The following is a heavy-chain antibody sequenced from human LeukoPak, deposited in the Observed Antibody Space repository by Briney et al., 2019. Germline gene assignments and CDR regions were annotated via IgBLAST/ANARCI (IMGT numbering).Heavy chain of an antibody. Sequence: GGSLRLSCAASGFIFSTYGMHWVRQAPGKGLEWVAVISDDGSNKYYEDSVKGRFTISRDNSKNTLYLQMNSLRAEDTAVYYCARGPSGYHNTGGQGTLVTVSS. V-gene: IGHV3-30*03. CDR3: ARGPSGYHNT. CDR1: GFIFSTYG. D-gene: IGHD5-12*01. CDR2: ISDDGSNK. J-gene: IGHJ4*02.